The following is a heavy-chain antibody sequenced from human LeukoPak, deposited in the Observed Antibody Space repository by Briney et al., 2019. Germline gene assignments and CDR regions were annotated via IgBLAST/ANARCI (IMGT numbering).Heavy chain of an antibody. D-gene: IGHD2-2*01. Sequence: GGSLRLSCSASGFTFSDYYMSWIRQAPGKGVEGVSYISSSSSYTNYADSVKGRFTISRDNAKNSLYLQMNSLRAEDTAVYYCARRLGYCSSTSCYPFDYWGQGTLVTVSS. CDR3: ARRLGYCSSTSCYPFDY. CDR2: ISSSSSYT. CDR1: GFTFSDYY. V-gene: IGHV3-11*03. J-gene: IGHJ4*02.